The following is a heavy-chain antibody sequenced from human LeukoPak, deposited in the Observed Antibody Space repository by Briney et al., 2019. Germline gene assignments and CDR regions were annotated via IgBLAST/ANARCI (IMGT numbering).Heavy chain of an antibody. CDR2: INHSGST. V-gene: IGHV4-34*01. CDR3: ARQGFIGPGYFDY. Sequence: PSETLSLTCAVYGGSFSGYYWSWIRQPPGKGLEWIGEINHSGSTNYNPSLKSRVTISVDTSKNQFSLKLSSVTAADTAVYYCARQGFIGPGYFDYWGQGTLVTVSS. CDR1: GGSFSGYY. J-gene: IGHJ4*02. D-gene: IGHD3-10*01.